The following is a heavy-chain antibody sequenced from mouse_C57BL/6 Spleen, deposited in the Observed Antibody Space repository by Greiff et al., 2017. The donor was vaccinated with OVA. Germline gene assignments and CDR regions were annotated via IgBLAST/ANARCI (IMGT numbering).Heavy chain of an antibody. D-gene: IGHD2-4*01. V-gene: IGHV10-3*01. CDR2: IRSKSSNYAT. CDR1: GFTFNTYA. Sequence: DVKLQESGGGLVQPKGSLKLSCAASGFTFNTYAMHWVRQAPGKGLEWVARIRSKSSNYATYYADSVKDRFTISRDDSQSMLYLQMNNLKTEDTAMYYCVRDREHYEYDVSYYFDYWGQGTTLTVSS. J-gene: IGHJ2*01. CDR3: VRDREHYEYDVSYYFDY.